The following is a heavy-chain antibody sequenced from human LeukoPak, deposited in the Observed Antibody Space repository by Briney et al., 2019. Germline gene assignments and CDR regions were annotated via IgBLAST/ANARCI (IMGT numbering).Heavy chain of an antibody. CDR3: ARERLWVRGVIGDYYYYMDV. CDR1: GGSISSSSYY. D-gene: IGHD3-10*01. V-gene: IGHV4-39*07. J-gene: IGHJ6*03. CDR2: IYYSGST. Sequence: SETLSLTCTVSGGSISSSSYYWGWIRQPPGKGLEWIGSIYYSGSTYYNPSLKSRVTISVDTSKNQFSLKLSSVTAADTAVYYCARERLWVRGVIGDYYYYMDVWGKGTTVTISS.